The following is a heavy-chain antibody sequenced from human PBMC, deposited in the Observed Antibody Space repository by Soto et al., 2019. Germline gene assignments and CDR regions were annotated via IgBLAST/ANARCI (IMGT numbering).Heavy chain of an antibody. D-gene: IGHD3-22*01. J-gene: IGHJ4*02. CDR3: ARDRYDSSSY. CDR1: GGSVSSGSYY. Sequence: QVQLQESGPGLVKPSETLSLTCTVSGGSVSSGSYYWSWIRQPPGKGLEWIGYIYYSGSTNYNPPLRSRVTISVDTSKNQFSLKLSSVTAADTAVYYCARDRYDSSSYWGQGTLVTVSS. V-gene: IGHV4-61*01. CDR2: IYYSGST.